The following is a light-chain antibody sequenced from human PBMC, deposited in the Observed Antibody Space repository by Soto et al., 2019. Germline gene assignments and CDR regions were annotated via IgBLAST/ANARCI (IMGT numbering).Light chain of an antibody. V-gene: IGKV1-5*01. Sequence: DIQMTQSPSTLSASVGDRVTITCRASHSISSWLAWYQQKPGKAPKLLIYDASSLESGVPSRFSGSGSGTEFTLTISSLQPDDFATYYGQQHNSLFEGTFGQGTKVEIK. J-gene: IGKJ1*01. CDR2: DAS. CDR3: QQHNSLFEGT. CDR1: HSISSW.